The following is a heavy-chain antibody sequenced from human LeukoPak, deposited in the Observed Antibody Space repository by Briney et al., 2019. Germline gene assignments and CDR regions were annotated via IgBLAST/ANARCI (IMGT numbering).Heavy chain of an antibody. J-gene: IGHJ4*02. V-gene: IGHV3-66*01. CDR2: IYGGVNT. Sequence: GRSLRLSCAASGFTVSSNYMSWVRQAPGKGLEWVSVIYGGVNTVYADSVQGRFTISRDTSKNTLYLQMNSLRAEDTAVYYCAKSPKTGFLFDYWGKGTLVTVSS. D-gene: IGHD1-1*01. CDR3: AKSPKTGFLFDY. CDR1: GFTVSSNY.